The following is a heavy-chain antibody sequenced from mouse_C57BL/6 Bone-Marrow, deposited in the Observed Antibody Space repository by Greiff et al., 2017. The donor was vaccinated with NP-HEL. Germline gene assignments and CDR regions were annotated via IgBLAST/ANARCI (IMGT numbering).Heavy chain of an antibody. D-gene: IGHD1-1*01. CDR2: IDPEDGET. J-gene: IGHJ3*01. CDR3: ALEGGSSYEFAY. CDR1: GFNIKDYY. Sequence: EVKLMESGAELVKPGASVKLSCTASGFNIKDYYMHWVKQRTEQGLEWIGRIDPEDGETKYAPKFQGKATITADTSSNTAYLQLSSLTSEDTAVYYCALEGGSSYEFAYWGQGTLVTVSA. V-gene: IGHV14-2*01.